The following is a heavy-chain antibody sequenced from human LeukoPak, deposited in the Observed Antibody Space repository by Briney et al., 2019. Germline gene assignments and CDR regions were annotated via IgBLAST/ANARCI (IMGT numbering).Heavy chain of an antibody. D-gene: IGHD4-17*01. CDR2: INHSGST. Sequence: SETLSLTCAVYGGSFSGYYWGWIRQPPGKGLEWIGEINHSGSTNYNPSLKSRVTISVDTSKNQFSLRLSSVTAADTAVYYCARKLRRGIDYWGQGTLVTVSS. CDR1: GGSFSGYY. V-gene: IGHV4-34*01. CDR3: ARKLRRGIDY. J-gene: IGHJ4*02.